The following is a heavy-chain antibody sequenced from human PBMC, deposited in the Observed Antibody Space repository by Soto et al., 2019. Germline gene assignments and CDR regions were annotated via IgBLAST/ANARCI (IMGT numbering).Heavy chain of an antibody. Sequence: GGSLRLSCAASGFTFSSYGMHWVRQAPGKGLEWVAVISYDGSNKYYADSVKGRFTISRDNSKNTLYLQMNSLRAEDTAVYYCAKDAPGITMVRGVPDYWGQGTLVTVSS. J-gene: IGHJ4*02. V-gene: IGHV3-30*18. CDR2: ISYDGSNK. D-gene: IGHD3-10*01. CDR3: AKDAPGITMVRGVPDY. CDR1: GFTFSSYG.